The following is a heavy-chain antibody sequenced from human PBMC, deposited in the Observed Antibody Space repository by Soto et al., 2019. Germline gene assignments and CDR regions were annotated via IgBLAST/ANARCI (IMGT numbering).Heavy chain of an antibody. J-gene: IGHJ6*02. V-gene: IGHV1-69*01. CDR3: ARDPTTTAYGGNPYYYYYCGMDV. CDR2: IIPIFCTA. CDR1: GGTFSSYA. Sequence: QVQLVQSGAEVKKPGSSVKVSCKASGGTFSSYAISWVRQAPGQGLEWMGGIIPIFCTANYAQKFQGRVTITADESTRTAYKELSSLRSEDTAVYYCARDPTTTAYGGNPYYYYYCGMDVWGQGTTVTVSS. D-gene: IGHD4-17*01.